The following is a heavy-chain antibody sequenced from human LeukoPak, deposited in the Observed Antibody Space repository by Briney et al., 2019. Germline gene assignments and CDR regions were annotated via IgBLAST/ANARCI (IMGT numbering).Heavy chain of an antibody. D-gene: IGHD3-22*01. CDR1: GGSVNSGTYY. Sequence: RSSETLSLTCTVSGGSVNSGTYYWSWIRQPPGKGLEWIGNIYYSGSAYYNPSLKSRVTMSVDTSKNQFSLKLSSVTAADMAVYYCARKPIVNSAWYYFDYWGQGTLVTVSS. V-gene: IGHV4-39*07. CDR2: IYYSGSA. CDR3: ARKPIVNSAWYYFDY. J-gene: IGHJ4*02.